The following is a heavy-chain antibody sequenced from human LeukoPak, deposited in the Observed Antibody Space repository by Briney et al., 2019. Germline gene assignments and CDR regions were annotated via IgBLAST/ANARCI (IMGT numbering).Heavy chain of an antibody. Sequence: SETLSLTCTVSGGSISSSSYYWGWIRQPPGKGLEWIGRIYTSGSTNYNPSLKSRVTISVDTSKNQFSLKLSSVTAADTAVYYCARWENYYYYMDVWGKGTTVTVSS. CDR1: GGSISSSSYY. CDR2: IYTSGST. CDR3: ARWENYYYYMDV. D-gene: IGHD1-26*01. V-gene: IGHV4-61*02. J-gene: IGHJ6*03.